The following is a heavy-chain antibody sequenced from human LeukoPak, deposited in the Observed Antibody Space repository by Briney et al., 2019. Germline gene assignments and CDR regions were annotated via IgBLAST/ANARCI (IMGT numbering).Heavy chain of an antibody. J-gene: IGHJ5*02. D-gene: IGHD5-24*01. CDR1: GDSVSSNSAA. CDR2: TYYRSKWYN. Sequence: SQTLSLTCAISGDSVSSNSAAWNWIRQSPSRGLEWLGRTYYRSKWYNDYAVSVKSRITINPDTSKNQFSLQLNSLTPEDTAVYYCARDRWHGGRWLQPNWFDPWGQGTLVTVSS. V-gene: IGHV6-1*01. CDR3: ARDRWHGGRWLQPNWFDP.